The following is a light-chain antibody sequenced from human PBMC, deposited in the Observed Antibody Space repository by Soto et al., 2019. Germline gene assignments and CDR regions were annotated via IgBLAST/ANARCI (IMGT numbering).Light chain of an antibody. V-gene: IGKV3-11*01. CDR3: QQRSTWPT. CDR1: ESVDFH. J-gene: IGKJ5*01. CDR2: DAS. Sequence: VLTKTPATLTLSPGERATLSCRASESVDFHLAWYQQKPGQAPRLLIYDASVRATGTPARFSGSGSGTAFTLTISSLEPEDFALYYCQQRSTWPTFGQGTRLEIK.